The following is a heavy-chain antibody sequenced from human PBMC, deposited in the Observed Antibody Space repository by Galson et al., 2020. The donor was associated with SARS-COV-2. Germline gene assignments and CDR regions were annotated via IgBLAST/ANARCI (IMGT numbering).Heavy chain of an antibody. J-gene: IGHJ6*02. V-gene: IGHV1-24*01. CDR1: GYTLTELS. CDR3: ASEPAYCGGDCTRSGYGMDV. Sequence: ASVKVSCKVSGYTLTELSMHWVRLAPGKGLEWMGGFDPEDGATIYAQKFQGRVTMTEDTSTDTAYMELSSLRSEDTAVYYCASEPAYCGGDCTRSGYGMDVWGQGTTVTVSS. D-gene: IGHD2-21*02. CDR2: FDPEDGAT.